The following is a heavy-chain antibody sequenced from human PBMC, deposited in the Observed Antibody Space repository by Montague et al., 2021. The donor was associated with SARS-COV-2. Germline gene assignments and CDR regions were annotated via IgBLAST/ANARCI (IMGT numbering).Heavy chain of an antibody. Sequence: SLRLSCAASGFTFSSYAMHWVRQAPGKGLEWVAVISYDGSNKYYADSVKGRFTISRDNSKNTLYLQMNSLRAEDTAVYYCARVLDYYGSGSYPLYYYYGMDVGGRETTVTVSS. V-gene: IGHV3-30*04. J-gene: IGHJ6*02. CDR1: GFTFSSYA. CDR2: ISYDGSNK. CDR3: ARVLDYYGSGSYPLYYYYGMDV. D-gene: IGHD3-10*01.